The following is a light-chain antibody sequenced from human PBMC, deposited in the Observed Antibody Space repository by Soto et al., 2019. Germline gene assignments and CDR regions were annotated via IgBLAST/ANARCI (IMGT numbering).Light chain of an antibody. CDR2: FGS. V-gene: IGKV2-28*01. J-gene: IGKJ5*01. CDR1: QSLLYNNTYNY. CDR3: MQALQSLT. Sequence: EIVMTQSPLTLPVTPGEPASISCRSSQSLLYNNTYNYLDWYVQKPGQSPQLLIYFGSNRAPGVPERFSGSGSGTDFTLKINRVEAEDVGTYYCMQALQSLTFGQGTRLE.